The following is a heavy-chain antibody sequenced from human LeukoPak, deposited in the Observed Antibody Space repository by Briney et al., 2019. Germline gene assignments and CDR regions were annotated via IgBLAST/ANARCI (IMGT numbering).Heavy chain of an antibody. Sequence: PGGSLRLSCAASGITFSSYWMHWVRQAPGKGLVWVSRISSDGSITTYADSVMGRFTISRDNAKNTPYLQMNSLRADDTAVYYCLCMQGGHWGQGTLVTVSS. CDR2: ISSDGSIT. CDR3: LCMQGGH. D-gene: IGHD2-2*01. CDR1: GITFSSYW. V-gene: IGHV3-74*03. J-gene: IGHJ4*02.